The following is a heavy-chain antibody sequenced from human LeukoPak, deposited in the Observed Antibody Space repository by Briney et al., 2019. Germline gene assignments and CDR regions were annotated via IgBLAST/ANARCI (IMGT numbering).Heavy chain of an antibody. CDR1: GFTFSRYW. Sequence: GGSLRLSCAASGFTFSRYWMTWIRQAPGKGPEWVANIKPDGGQKYYVDSVKGRFTIPRDNARNSLYLQMNSLRAEDTAVYYCASPPVAAGGNVYFQHWGQGTLVAVSS. CDR3: ASPPVAAGGNVYFQH. V-gene: IGHV3-7*02. J-gene: IGHJ1*01. CDR2: IKPDGGQK. D-gene: IGHD6-13*01.